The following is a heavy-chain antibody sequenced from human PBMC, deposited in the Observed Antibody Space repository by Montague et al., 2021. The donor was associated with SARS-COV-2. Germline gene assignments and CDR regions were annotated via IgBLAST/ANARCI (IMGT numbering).Heavy chain of an antibody. CDR2: VLFNKGR. CDR3: VRHPHHEGLNGPPDF. V-gene: IGHV4-59*08. CDR1: GVSVTDYS. Sequence: SETLSLTCTVSGVSVTDYSWSWIRHPQAQGLELVGNVLFNKGRNFNSHLKIRVAISVATSKNQFSLRLTSVTVADTASSYCVRHPHHEGLNGPPDFWDQGTLVTVSS. J-gene: IGHJ4*02. D-gene: IGHD3-9*01.